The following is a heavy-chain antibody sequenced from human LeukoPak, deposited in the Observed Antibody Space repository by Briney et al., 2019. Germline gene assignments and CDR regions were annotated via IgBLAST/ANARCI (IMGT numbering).Heavy chain of an antibody. CDR2: ISXHNGNT. CDR1: XYTFXXYG. J-gene: IGHJ4*02. CDR3: ARVEDRDYVWGSYRLADY. Sequence: SXYTFXXYGISXVRQAPGQGPEWMGXISXHNGNTNYAQKLQGRVTMTTDTSTSTAYMELRSLRSDDTAVYYCARVEDRDYVWGSYRLADYWGQGTLVTVSS. V-gene: IGHV1-18*04. D-gene: IGHD3-16*02.